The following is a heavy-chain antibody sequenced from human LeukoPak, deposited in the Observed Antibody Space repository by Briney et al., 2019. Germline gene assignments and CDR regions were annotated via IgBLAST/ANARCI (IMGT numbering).Heavy chain of an antibody. CDR3: ARGLSGSLDY. CDR2: IIPIFGTA. Sequence: ASVRVSCKASGGTFSSYAISGVRQAPGQGLEWMGGIIPIFGTANYAQKFQGRVTITAGESTSTAYMELSSLRSEDTAVYYCARGLSGSLDYWGQGTLVTVSS. CDR1: GGTFSSYA. J-gene: IGHJ4*02. D-gene: IGHD1-26*01. V-gene: IGHV1-69*13.